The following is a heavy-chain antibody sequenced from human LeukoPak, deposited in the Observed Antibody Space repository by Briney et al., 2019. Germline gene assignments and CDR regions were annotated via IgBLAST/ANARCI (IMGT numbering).Heavy chain of an antibody. Sequence: ASVTVSFTGSGYTFTIYGNSWVRPAPGQGLEWMGWISAYNSNTNYAQNLQGRVTMTTDTSTSTAYMELRSLRSDDTAVYYCARGGMDVWGQGTTVTVSS. J-gene: IGHJ6*02. CDR1: GYTFTIYG. CDR3: ARGGMDV. CDR2: ISAYNSNT. V-gene: IGHV1-18*01.